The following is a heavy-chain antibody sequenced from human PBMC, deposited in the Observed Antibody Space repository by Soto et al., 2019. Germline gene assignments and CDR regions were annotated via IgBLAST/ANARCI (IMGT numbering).Heavy chain of an antibody. CDR2: MSAYNGDT. D-gene: IGHD3-10*01. CDR3: ARDSLLWFGESPPGH. J-gene: IGHJ4*02. Sequence: ASVKVSCKASGYTFTSYVISWVRQGPGEGVDWMGGMSAYNGDTNNAQKLQGRVTMTTHTSTSRAYMELRSLRFDDTAVYYCARDSLLWFGESPPGHWGQGTLVTVSS. V-gene: IGHV1-18*04. CDR1: GYTFTSYV.